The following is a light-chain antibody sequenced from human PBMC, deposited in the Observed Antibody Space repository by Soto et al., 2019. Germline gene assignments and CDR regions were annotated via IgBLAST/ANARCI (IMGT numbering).Light chain of an antibody. V-gene: IGLV2-14*03. Sequence: QSALTQPASVSGSPGQSITISCTGSSSDVGGFNYVSWYQQHPGNAPKLLIYEVSNRPSGVSGRFSASKSGNTASLTISGLQAEDEADYYCCSYTRSATLVFVGGTQLTVL. CDR1: SSDVGGFNY. J-gene: IGLJ2*01. CDR3: CSYTRSATLV. CDR2: EVS.